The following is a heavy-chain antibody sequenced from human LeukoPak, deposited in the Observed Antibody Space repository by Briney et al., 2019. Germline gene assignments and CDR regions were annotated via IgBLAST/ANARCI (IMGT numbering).Heavy chain of an antibody. D-gene: IGHD2-2*02. Sequence: ASVKVSCKASGYTFTGYYMHWVRQAPGQGLEWMGWINPNSGGKNYAQKFQGRVTMTRDTSISTAYMELSRLRSDDTAVYYCARAYCSSTSCYNARWFDPWGQGTLVTVSS. CDR2: INPNSGGK. V-gene: IGHV1-2*02. J-gene: IGHJ5*02. CDR3: ARAYCSSTSCYNARWFDP. CDR1: GYTFTGYY.